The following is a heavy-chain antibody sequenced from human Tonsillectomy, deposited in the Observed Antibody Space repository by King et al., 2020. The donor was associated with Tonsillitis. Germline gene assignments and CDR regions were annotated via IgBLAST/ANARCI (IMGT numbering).Heavy chain of an antibody. Sequence: QLVQSGAEVKKPGASVKVSCKASGYTFTSYGISWVRQAPGQGLEWMGWISAYNGNTNYAQKLQGRVTMTTDTSTSTAYMELRSLRSDDTAVYYCARDGYYYDSSGYSLYGMDVWGPGTTVTVSS. CDR2: ISAYNGNT. J-gene: IGHJ6*02. CDR1: GYTFTSYG. V-gene: IGHV1-18*01. CDR3: ARDGYYYDSSGYSLYGMDV. D-gene: IGHD3-22*01.